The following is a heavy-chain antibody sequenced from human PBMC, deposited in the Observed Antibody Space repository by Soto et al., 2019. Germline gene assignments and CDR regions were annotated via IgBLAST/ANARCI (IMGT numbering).Heavy chain of an antibody. CDR2: ISYDGSNK. J-gene: IGHJ4*02. D-gene: IGHD1-1*01. CDR1: GFTFSSYG. CDR3: AKDRSGTRFDY. Sequence: QVQLVESEGGVVQPGRSLSLSCAASGFTFSSYGMHWVRQAPGKGLEWVAVISYDGSNKYYADSVKGRFTISRDNSKNTLYLQMNSLRAEDTAVYYCAKDRSGTRFDYWGQGTLVTVSS. V-gene: IGHV3-30*18.